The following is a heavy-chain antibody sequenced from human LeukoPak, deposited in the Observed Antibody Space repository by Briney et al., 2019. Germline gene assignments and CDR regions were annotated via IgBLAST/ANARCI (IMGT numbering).Heavy chain of an antibody. CDR1: GGSVTTYY. D-gene: IGHD4-17*01. CDR2: VFYPGSA. J-gene: IGHJ4*02. V-gene: IGHV4-59*08. Sequence: SETLSLTCTVSGGSVTTYYWSWIRQPPGKGLEWIGHVFYPGSALYNSSLESRVTISLDTPRNQFSLKLSSVTAADTAVYYCARHSYGVGLAYWGQGTLVTVSS. CDR3: ARHSYGVGLAY.